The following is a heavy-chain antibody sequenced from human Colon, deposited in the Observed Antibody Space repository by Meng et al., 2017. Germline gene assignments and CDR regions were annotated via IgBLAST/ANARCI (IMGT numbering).Heavy chain of an antibody. CDR2: IFHSGST. D-gene: IGHD2-8*01. CDR1: GYSIGSEYS. Sequence: SETLSLTCIVSGYSIGSEYSWGWIRQSPGKGLEWIGSIFHSGSTYFNPFLKSRVTMSLDTSENQFSLRLSSVTAADSAVYYCARTRYSNPNGLYEFGSWGQGALVTVSS. J-gene: IGHJ4*02. CDR3: ARTRYSNPNGLYEFGS. V-gene: IGHV4-38-2*02.